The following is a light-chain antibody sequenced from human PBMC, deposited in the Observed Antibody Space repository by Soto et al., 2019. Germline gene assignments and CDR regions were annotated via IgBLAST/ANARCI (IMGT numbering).Light chain of an antibody. CDR2: AAS. CDR1: QSISSY. CDR3: QHKT. Sequence: DIQMTQSPSSLSASVGDRVTITCRASQSISSYLNWYQQKPGKAPKLLIYAASSLQSGVPSRFSGSGSGTDFTLTISSLQPEDFATYYCQHKTFGQGTKLEIK. J-gene: IGKJ2*01. V-gene: IGKV1-39*01.